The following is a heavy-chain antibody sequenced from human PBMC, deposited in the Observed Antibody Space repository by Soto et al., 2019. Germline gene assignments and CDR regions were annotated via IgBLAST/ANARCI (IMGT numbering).Heavy chain of an antibody. CDR2: IIPNFGTA. Sequence: ASVKVSCKASGYTFTGYYMHWVRQAPGQGLEWMGWIIPNFGTANYAQKFQGRVTITTDESTSTAYMELSRLRSEDTAVYYCARLGPLDAFDIWGQGTMVTVSS. V-gene: IGHV1-69*05. CDR3: ARLGPLDAFDI. J-gene: IGHJ3*02. D-gene: IGHD7-27*01. CDR1: GYTFTGYY.